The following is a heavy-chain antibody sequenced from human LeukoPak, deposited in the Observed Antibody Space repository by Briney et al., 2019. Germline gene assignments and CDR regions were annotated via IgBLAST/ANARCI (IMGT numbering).Heavy chain of an antibody. J-gene: IGHJ6*02. V-gene: IGHV4-59*01. CDR1: GGSFSGYY. D-gene: IGHD3-22*01. Sequence: KPSETLSLTCAVYGGSFSGYYWSWIRQPPGKGLEWIGYIYYSGSTNYNPSLKSRVTISVDTSKNQFSLKLSSVTAADTAVYYCARDRSLLDYYDSSGYSNYYYGMDVWGQGTTVTVSS. CDR2: IYYSGST. CDR3: ARDRSLLDYYDSSGYSNYYYGMDV.